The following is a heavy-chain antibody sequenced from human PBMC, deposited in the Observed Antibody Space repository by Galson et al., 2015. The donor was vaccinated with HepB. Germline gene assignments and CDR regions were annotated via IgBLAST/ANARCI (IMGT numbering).Heavy chain of an antibody. Sequence: SLRLSCAASGFTFSDHYIDWVRQAPGQGLEWVGRARNKAYNYITQYAASVKDRFSISRDDSKNSVYLQMNSLKTEDTAVYYCARLSHYGSGGYQYFDYWGQGTLVTVSS. CDR2: ARNKAYNYIT. J-gene: IGHJ4*02. CDR3: ARLSHYGSGGYQYFDY. CDR1: GFTFSDHY. V-gene: IGHV3-72*01. D-gene: IGHD3-10*01.